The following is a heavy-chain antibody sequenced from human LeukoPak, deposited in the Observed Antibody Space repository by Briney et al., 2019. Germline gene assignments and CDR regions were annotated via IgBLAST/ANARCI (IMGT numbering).Heavy chain of an antibody. CDR1: GFTFDEYA. CDR2: INWSGGSK. J-gene: IGHJ2*01. Sequence: GRSLRLSCAASGFTFDEYAMHWVRQAPGKGLEWVSGINWSGGSKGYADSVKGRFTISRDNAMNSLCLQMNSLTTEDTALYYCAKDNYDILTGTAWGYFDLWGRGTLVTVSS. D-gene: IGHD3-9*01. V-gene: IGHV3-9*01. CDR3: AKDNYDILTGTAWGYFDL.